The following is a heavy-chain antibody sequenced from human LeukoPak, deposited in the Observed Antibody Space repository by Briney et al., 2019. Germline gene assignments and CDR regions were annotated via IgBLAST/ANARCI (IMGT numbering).Heavy chain of an antibody. CDR3: ARGPVRNWFDP. CDR2: INPNSGGT. V-gene: IGHV1-2*02. Sequence: ASVKVSCKASGSTFTDYYMHWVRQAPGQGLEWMGWINPNSGGTNFAQKFQGRVTMTRDTSISTAYMELNRLRSDDTAVYYCARGPVRNWFDPWGQGTLVTVSS. CDR1: GSTFTDYY. J-gene: IGHJ5*02.